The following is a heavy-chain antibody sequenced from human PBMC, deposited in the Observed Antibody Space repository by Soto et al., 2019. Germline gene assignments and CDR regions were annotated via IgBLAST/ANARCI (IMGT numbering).Heavy chain of an antibody. D-gene: IGHD3-22*01. CDR3: ANTLSGYYVY. Sequence: SETLSLTCAVSGYSISSGYYWGWIRQPPGKGLEWIGGIYHSGSTYYNPSLKSRVTISVDTSKNQFSLKLSSVTAADTAVYYCANTLSGYYVYWGQGTLVTVSS. J-gene: IGHJ4*02. CDR1: GYSISSGYY. V-gene: IGHV4-38-2*01. CDR2: IYHSGST.